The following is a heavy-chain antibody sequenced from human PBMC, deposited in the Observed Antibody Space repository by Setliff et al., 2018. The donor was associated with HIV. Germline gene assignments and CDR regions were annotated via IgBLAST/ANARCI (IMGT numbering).Heavy chain of an antibody. CDR2: ISSYGSST. Sequence: GSLRLSCAASGITFSRYAMHWVRQAPGKGLEWVSYISSYGSSTYYADSVKGRFTISRDNAKNSLYLQMNSLRAEDTAVYYCARKGDWGQGTLVTVSS. J-gene: IGHJ4*02. CDR3: ARKGD. V-gene: IGHV3-48*03. CDR1: GITFSRYA.